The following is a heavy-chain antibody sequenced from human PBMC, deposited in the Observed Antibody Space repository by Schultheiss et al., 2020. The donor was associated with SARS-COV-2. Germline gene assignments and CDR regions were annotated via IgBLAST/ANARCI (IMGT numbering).Heavy chain of an antibody. CDR2: IYPSGVT. CDR3: ASTSDIVVAVATT. CDR1: GASISLFY. D-gene: IGHD2-15*01. V-gene: IGHV4-4*07. J-gene: IGHJ4*02. Sequence: SETLSLTCTVSGASISLFYWSWIRQSAGKGLEWIGRIYPSGVTNYNPSLNSRVTISADTSKNQFSLKLRSVTATDTAVYYCASTSDIVVAVATTWGRGTLVTVSS.